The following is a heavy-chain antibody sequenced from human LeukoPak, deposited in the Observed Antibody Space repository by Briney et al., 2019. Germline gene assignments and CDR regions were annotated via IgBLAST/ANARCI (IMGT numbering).Heavy chain of an antibody. Sequence: ASVKVSCKASGGTFSSYAISWVRQAPGQGLEWMGGIIPIFGTANYAQKFQGRVTITADKSTSTAYMELSSLRSEDTAVYYCARDGLYYDSSGYYYGYAYDYWGQGTLVTVSS. J-gene: IGHJ4*02. V-gene: IGHV1-69*06. CDR1: GGTFSSYA. CDR2: IIPIFGTA. D-gene: IGHD3-22*01. CDR3: ARDGLYYDSSGYYYGYAYDY.